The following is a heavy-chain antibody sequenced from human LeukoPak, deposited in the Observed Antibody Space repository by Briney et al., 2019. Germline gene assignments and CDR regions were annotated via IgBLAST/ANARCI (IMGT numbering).Heavy chain of an antibody. J-gene: IGHJ6*04. V-gene: IGHV4-59*08. D-gene: IGHD2-2*02. Sequence: SQTLSLTCTVSGGSISSYYWSWIRQPPGKGLEWIGYIYYSGSTNYNPSLKSRVTISVDTSKNQFSLKLSSVTAADTVVYYCARSPIPLYVMDVWREGTTVTVPS. CDR3: ARSPIPLYVMDV. CDR2: IYYSGST. CDR1: GGSISSYY.